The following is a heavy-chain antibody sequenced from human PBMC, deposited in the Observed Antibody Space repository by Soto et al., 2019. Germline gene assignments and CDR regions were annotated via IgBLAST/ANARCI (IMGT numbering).Heavy chain of an antibody. CDR3: AKDRDDGGSTWYYGMDV. J-gene: IGHJ6*02. D-gene: IGHD4-17*01. CDR2: ISYDGSNK. Sequence: QVQLVESGGGVVQPGRSLRLSCAASGFTFSSYGMHWVRQAPGKGLEWVAVISYDGSNKYYADSVKGRFTISRDNSKNXLYLQMNSLRAEDTAVYYCAKDRDDGGSTWYYGMDVWGQGTTVTVSS. V-gene: IGHV3-30*18. CDR1: GFTFSSYG.